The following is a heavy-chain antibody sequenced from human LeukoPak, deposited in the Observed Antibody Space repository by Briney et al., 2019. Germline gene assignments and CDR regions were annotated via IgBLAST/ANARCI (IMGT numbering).Heavy chain of an antibody. CDR1: GYTFTSYD. D-gene: IGHD3-3*01. V-gene: IGHV1-8*03. CDR3: ARGTYYDFWSGYSMFWFDP. CDR2: MKPNSGNT. J-gene: IGHJ5*02. Sequence: ASVKVSCKASGYTFTSYDINWVRQATGQGLEWMGWMKPNSGNTGYAQKFQGRVTITRNTSISTAYMELSSLRSEDTAVYYCARGTYYDFWSGYSMFWFDPWGQGTLVTVSS.